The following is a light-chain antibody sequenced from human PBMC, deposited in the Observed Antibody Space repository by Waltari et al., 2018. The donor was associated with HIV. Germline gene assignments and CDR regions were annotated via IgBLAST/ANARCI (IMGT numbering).Light chain of an antibody. Sequence: SSELTQDPAVSVALGQTVRITCQGDSLRNYYATWYQQKPGQAPVLVIYGENNRPSGIPDRFSGSSSGNTASLTITGAQAVDEADYYCNSRDSSGNHWVFGGGTTLTVL. J-gene: IGLJ3*02. CDR3: NSRDSSGNHWV. CDR1: SLRNYY. CDR2: GEN. V-gene: IGLV3-19*01.